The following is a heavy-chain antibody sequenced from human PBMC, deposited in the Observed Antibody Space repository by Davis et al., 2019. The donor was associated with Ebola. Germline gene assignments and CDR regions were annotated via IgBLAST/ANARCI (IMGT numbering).Heavy chain of an antibody. D-gene: IGHD3-22*01. J-gene: IGHJ4*02. CDR3: ARYRYSDGSGYFFEQSH. CDR2: IIPVFGIP. CDR1: GGTFSSYG. V-gene: IGHV1-69*13. Sequence: SVKVSCKASGGTFSSYGISWVRQAPGQGLDWMGGIIPVFGIPKYAQKFQGRVTITADGSTSTAYMELSSLRSEDTAVYYCARYRYSDGSGYFFEQSHWGQGTLVTVSS.